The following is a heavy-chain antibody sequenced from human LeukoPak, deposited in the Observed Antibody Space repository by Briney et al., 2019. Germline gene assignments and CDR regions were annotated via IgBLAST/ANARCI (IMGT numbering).Heavy chain of an antibody. D-gene: IGHD3-10*01. CDR2: ISSSSSYI. V-gene: IGHV3-21*01. CDR3: ARSNSDYGSGSYYFDY. CDR1: GFTFSSYS. Sequence: GGSLRLSCAASGFTFSSYSMNWVRQAPGKGLEWVSSISSSSSYIYYADSVKGRFTISRDNAKNSLYLQMNSLRAEDTAVYYCARSNSDYGSGSYYFDYWGQGSLVTVSS. J-gene: IGHJ4*02.